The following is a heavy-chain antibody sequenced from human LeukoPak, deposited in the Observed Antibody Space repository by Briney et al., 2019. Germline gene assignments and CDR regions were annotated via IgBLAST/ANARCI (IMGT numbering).Heavy chain of an antibody. V-gene: IGHV1-18*01. CDR2: ISAYNGNT. CDR3: ARDGTTIFGVASDY. CDR1: GYTFTTYG. D-gene: IGHD3-3*01. Sequence: ASVKVSCKASGYTFTTYGISWVRQATGQGLEWMGWISAYNGNTNYAQNLQGRVTMTTDTSTSTAYMELRSLRSDDTAVYYCARDGTTIFGVASDYWGQGTLVTVSS. J-gene: IGHJ4*02.